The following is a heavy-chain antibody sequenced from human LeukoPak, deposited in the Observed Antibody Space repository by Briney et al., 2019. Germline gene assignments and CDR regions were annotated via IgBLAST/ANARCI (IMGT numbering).Heavy chain of an antibody. J-gene: IGHJ4*02. D-gene: IGHD2-2*01. Sequence: SGGSLRLSCAASGFTFSNAWMSWVRQAPGKGLEWVGRIKSKTDGGTTDYAAPVKGRFTISRDDSKNTLYLQMNSLKTEDTAVYYCTTGGRVPAARERHGFDYWGQGTLVTVSS. CDR3: TTGGRVPAARERHGFDY. V-gene: IGHV3-15*01. CDR1: GFTFSNAW. CDR2: IKSKTDGGTT.